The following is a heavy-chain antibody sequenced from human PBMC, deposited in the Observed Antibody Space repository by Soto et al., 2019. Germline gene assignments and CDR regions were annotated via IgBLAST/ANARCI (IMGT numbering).Heavy chain of an antibody. CDR1: GVAFSSHA. CDR3: ARDLYFGAGDAFDI. J-gene: IGHJ3*02. Sequence: QVQMVESGGGVVQPGRSLRLSCAASGVAFSSHAMQWVRQSPGKGLQWVAVIAHDGGTTYYTDSVKGRFTVSRDNSKTTLYLRLNSLTTDDTAVYYCARDLYFGAGDAFDIWGQGTMVTVSS. V-gene: IGHV3-30*04. D-gene: IGHD3-10*01. CDR2: IAHDGGTT.